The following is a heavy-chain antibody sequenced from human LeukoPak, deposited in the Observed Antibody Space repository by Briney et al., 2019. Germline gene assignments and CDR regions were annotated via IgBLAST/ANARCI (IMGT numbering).Heavy chain of an antibody. CDR1: GFTFSSYG. V-gene: IGHV3-30*03. CDR3: ARVRPSRYSGSYDAFDI. D-gene: IGHD1-26*01. CDR2: ISYDGSNK. Sequence: GGSLRLSCAASGFTFSSYGMHWVRQAPGKGLEWVAVISYDGSNKYYADSVKGRFTISRDNSKNTLYLQMNSLRAEDTAVYYCARVRPSRYSGSYDAFDIWGQGTMVTVSS. J-gene: IGHJ3*02.